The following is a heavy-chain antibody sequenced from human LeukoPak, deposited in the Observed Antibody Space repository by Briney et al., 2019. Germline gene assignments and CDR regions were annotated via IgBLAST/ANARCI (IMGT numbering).Heavy chain of an antibody. CDR2: IYTSGST. D-gene: IGHD1-1*01. CDR3: ARGNWNLDY. J-gene: IGHJ4*02. CDR1: GGSISSGSYY. V-gene: IGHV4-61*02. Sequence: SETLSLTCTVSGGSISSGSYYWSWIRQPAGKGLEWIGRIYTSGSTNYNPSLKSRVTISVDTSKNQFSLKLSSVTAADTAVYYCARGNWNLDYWGQGTLVTVSS.